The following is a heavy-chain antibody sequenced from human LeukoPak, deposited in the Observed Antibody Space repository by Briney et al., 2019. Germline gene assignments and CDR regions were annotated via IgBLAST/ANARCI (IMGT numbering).Heavy chain of an antibody. V-gene: IGHV3-21*01. CDR2: ISSSSSYI. Sequence: PGGSLRLSCAASGLTFSSYSMNWVRQAPGKGLEWVSSISSSSSYIYYADSVKGRFTISRDNSKNTLYLQMNSLRAEDTAVYYCARDTPNEISAVTGVFDYWGQGTLVTVSS. CDR3: ARDTPNEISAVTGVFDY. D-gene: IGHD4-17*01. J-gene: IGHJ4*02. CDR1: GLTFSSYS.